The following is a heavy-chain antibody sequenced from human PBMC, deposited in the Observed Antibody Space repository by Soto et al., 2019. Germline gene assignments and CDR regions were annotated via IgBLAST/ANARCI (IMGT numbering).Heavy chain of an antibody. D-gene: IGHD4-17*01. Sequence: ELQLVESGGGSVQRGGSLRLSGAVSSFALSDYSINWVRQAPGKGLEWISYISATGATIYYADSVRGRFTISRDIAKNSVFLQMSSLRDEDTAVYYCARDLTDYAGYYFDYWGQGTLVTVSS. J-gene: IGHJ4*02. CDR2: ISATGATI. CDR1: SFALSDYS. CDR3: ARDLTDYAGYYFDY. V-gene: IGHV3-48*02.